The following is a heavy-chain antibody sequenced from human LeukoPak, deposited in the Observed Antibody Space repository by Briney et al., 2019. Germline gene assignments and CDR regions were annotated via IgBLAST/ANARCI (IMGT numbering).Heavy chain of an antibody. D-gene: IGHD3-22*01. J-gene: IGHJ4*02. Sequence: ASVKISCKTSGYNFIANSIHWVRQAPGKGLEWMGRIIPILGIANYAQKFQGRVTITADKSTSTAYMELSSLRSEDTAVYYCARSYDSSGPPGYWGQGTLVTVSS. CDR3: ARSYDSSGPPGY. CDR2: IIPILGIA. CDR1: GYNFIANS. V-gene: IGHV1-69*02.